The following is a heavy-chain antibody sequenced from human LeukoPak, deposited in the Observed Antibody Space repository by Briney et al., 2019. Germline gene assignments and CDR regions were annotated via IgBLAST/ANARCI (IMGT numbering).Heavy chain of an antibody. CDR1: GGSISSYY. CDR3: ARAAQYYFDY. Sequence: PSETLSLTCTVSGGSISSYYWSWLRQPPGKGLEWIGYIYYSGSTNYNPSLKSRVTISVDTSKNQFSLKLSSVTAADTAVYYCARAAQYYFDYWGQGTLVTVSS. V-gene: IGHV4-59*01. CDR2: IYYSGST. J-gene: IGHJ4*02.